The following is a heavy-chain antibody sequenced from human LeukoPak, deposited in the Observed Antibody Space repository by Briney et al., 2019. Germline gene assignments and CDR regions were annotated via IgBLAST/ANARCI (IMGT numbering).Heavy chain of an antibody. Sequence: PSETLSLTCTVSGGSISSSSYYWSWIRQPPGKGLEWIGYIYYSGSTNYNPSLKSRVTISVDTSKNQFSLKLSSVTAADTAVYYCARQIVGATVYFDYWGQGTLVTVSS. CDR2: IYYSGST. CDR3: ARQIVGATVYFDY. CDR1: GGSISSSSYY. D-gene: IGHD1-26*01. V-gene: IGHV4-61*05. J-gene: IGHJ4*02.